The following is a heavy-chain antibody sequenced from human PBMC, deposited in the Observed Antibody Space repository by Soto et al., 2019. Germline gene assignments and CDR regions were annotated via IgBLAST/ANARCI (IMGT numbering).Heavy chain of an antibody. CDR2: IYWDDDK. CDR3: VHSRLLSDRGDWFDP. V-gene: IGHV2-5*02. CDR1: GFSLSTSGVG. Sequence: QITLKESGPTLVKPTQTLTLTCTFSGFSLSTSGVGVGWIRQPPGKALEWLALIYWDDDKRYSPSLKSRLTINKDTSKNQVVLTMTNMDPVDTATYYCVHSRLLSDRGDWFDPWGQGTLVTVSS. J-gene: IGHJ5*02. D-gene: IGHD3-10*01.